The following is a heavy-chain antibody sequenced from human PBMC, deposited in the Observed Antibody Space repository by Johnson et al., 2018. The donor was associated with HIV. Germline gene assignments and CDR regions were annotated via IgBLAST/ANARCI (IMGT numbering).Heavy chain of an antibody. CDR3: ARDGYCSGGSFYSGDRLDAFDI. J-gene: IGHJ3*02. CDR1: GFTFSSYA. V-gene: IGHV3-30-3*01. Sequence: QVQLVESGGGVVQPGRSLRLSCAASGFTFSSYAMHWVRQAPGKGLEWVAVISYAGSNKYYADSVKGRFTISRDNSKNTLYLQMNSLRAEDTAVYYCARDGYCSGGSFYSGDRLDAFDIWGQGTMVTVSS. CDR2: ISYAGSNK. D-gene: IGHD2-15*01.